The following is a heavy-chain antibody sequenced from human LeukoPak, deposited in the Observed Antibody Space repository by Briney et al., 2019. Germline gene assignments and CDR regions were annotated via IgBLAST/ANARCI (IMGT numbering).Heavy chain of an antibody. CDR2: IWYDGSNK. CDR1: GFTFSSYG. Sequence: PGRSLRLSCAASGFTFSSYGMHWVRQAPGKGLEWVAVIWYDGSNKYYADSVKGRFTISRDNSKNTLYLQMNSLRAEDTAVYYCARDGGREGFRYFDYWGQGTLVTVSS. V-gene: IGHV3-33*01. J-gene: IGHJ4*02. CDR3: ARDGGREGFRYFDY. D-gene: IGHD3-3*01.